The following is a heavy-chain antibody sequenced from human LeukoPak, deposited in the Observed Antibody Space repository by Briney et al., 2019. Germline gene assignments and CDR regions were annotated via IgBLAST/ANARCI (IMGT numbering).Heavy chain of an antibody. CDR2: ISSSGSTI. CDR3: ARGYRVVVIPPNDAFDI. CDR1: GFTFSDYY. J-gene: IGHJ3*02. D-gene: IGHD3-22*01. V-gene: IGHV3-11*01. Sequence: PGGSLRLSCAASGFTFSDYYMSWIRQAPGKGLEWVSYISSSGSTIYYADAGKGRFTISRNNAKNSRSLQMNSLRAEDTAVYYCARGYRVVVIPPNDAFDIWGQGTMVTVSS.